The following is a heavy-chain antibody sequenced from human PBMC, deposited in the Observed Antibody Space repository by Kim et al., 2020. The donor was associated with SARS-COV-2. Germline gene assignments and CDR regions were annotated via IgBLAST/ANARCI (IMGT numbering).Heavy chain of an antibody. Sequence: GGSLRLSCAASGFTFSSYAMSWVRQAPGKGREWASRISASGGDTYYADSVQGRFTIPRDNSKNALNLQMNSLRAEDTALYYCAKVPTITAPFYYYWGQGT. CDR1: GFTFSSYA. CDR3: AKVPTITAPFYYY. D-gene: IGHD4-4*01. V-gene: IGHV3-23*01. CDR2: ISASGGDT. J-gene: IGHJ4*02.